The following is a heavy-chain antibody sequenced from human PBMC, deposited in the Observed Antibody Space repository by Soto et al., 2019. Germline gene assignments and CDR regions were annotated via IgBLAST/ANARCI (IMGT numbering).Heavy chain of an antibody. Sequence: GGSLRLSCAASGFTFSLYGMHWVRQAPGKGLEWVAAIWDDGRRKDYADSVKDRLFISRDNSKNTLYLQLDSLRPEDTAVYYCATWQGSLNLHYWGQGTLVTVSS. CDR3: ATWQGSLNLHY. CDR1: GFTFSLYG. V-gene: IGHV3-33*01. J-gene: IGHJ4*02. CDR2: IWDDGRRK.